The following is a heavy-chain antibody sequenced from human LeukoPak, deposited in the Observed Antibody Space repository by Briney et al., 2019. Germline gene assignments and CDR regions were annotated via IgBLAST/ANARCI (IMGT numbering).Heavy chain of an antibody. CDR1: GGSISSYY. J-gene: IGHJ6*03. V-gene: IGHV4-4*07. CDR3: ARGGGVDGSGSYYNPFYYYYMDV. Sequence: SETLSLTCTVSGGSISSYYWSWIRQPAGKGLEWIGRIYTSGSTNYNPSLKSRVTMSVDTSKNQFSLKLSSVTAADTAVYYCARGGGVDGSGSYYNPFYYYYMDVWGKGTTVTVSS. CDR2: IYTSGST. D-gene: IGHD3-10*01.